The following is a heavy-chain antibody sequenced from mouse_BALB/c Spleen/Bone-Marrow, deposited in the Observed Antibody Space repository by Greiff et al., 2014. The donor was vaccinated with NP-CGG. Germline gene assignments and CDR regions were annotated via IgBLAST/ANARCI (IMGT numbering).Heavy chain of an antibody. J-gene: IGHJ4*01. CDR3: ARWDYGDYAMDY. V-gene: IGHV3-2*02. CDR2: ISYSSST. Sequence: EVMLVESGPGLVKPSQSLSLTCTVTGYSITSDYAWNWIRQFQGNKPEWMGYISYSSSTNYNPSLKSRISTTRDTSKNQFFLQLNSVTAEDTATYYCARWDYGDYAMDYWGQGTSVTVSS. D-gene: IGHD1-2*01. CDR1: GYSITSDYA.